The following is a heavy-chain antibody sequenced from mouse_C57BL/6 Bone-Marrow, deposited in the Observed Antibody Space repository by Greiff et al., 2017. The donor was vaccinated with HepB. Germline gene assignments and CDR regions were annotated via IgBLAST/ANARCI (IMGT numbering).Heavy chain of an antibody. Sequence: QVQLQQSGPGLVQPSQSLSITCTVSGFSLTSYGVHWVRQSPGKGLEWLGVIWSGGSTDYNAAFIYRLSISKDNSKSQVFFKMNSLQADDTAIYYCARLNDWGQGTLVTVSA. V-gene: IGHV2-2*01. CDR3: ARLND. CDR2: IWSGGST. J-gene: IGHJ3*01. CDR1: GFSLTSYG.